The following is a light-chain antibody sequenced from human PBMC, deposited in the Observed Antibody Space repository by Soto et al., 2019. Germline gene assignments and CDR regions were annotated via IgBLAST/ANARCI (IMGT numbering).Light chain of an antibody. CDR3: QQRSNWPPRRT. Sequence: PGERATLSCRASQSVSSYLAWYQQKPGQAPRLLIYDASNRATGIPARFSGSGSGTDFTRTISSLEPEDFAVYYCQQRSNWPPRRTLGQGTKVDI. J-gene: IGKJ1*01. V-gene: IGKV3-11*01. CDR1: QSVSSY. CDR2: DAS.